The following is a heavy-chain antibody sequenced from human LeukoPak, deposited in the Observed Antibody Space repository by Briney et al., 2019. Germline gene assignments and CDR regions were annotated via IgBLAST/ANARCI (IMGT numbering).Heavy chain of an antibody. Sequence: GESLKISCKGSGYSLPSYWIGWVRQMPGKGLGWMGIIYPADSATRYSPSFQGQVTISADKSISNAYLQWSSLKASDTAMYYCARGRGDGYNFIYYWGQGTLVTVSS. CDR2: IYPADSAT. CDR1: GYSLPSYW. D-gene: IGHD5-24*01. V-gene: IGHV5-51*01. J-gene: IGHJ4*02. CDR3: ARGRGDGYNFIYY.